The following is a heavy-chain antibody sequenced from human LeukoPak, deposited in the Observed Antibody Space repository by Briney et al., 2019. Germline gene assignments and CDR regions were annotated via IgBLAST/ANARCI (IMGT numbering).Heavy chain of an antibody. CDR3: AKGAGGFSYYNWFDP. Sequence: SETLSLTCTVSGGSISSSPYYWGWIRQPPGKGLKWIGRIYYSGTTHYNPSLESRVTISVDTSKNQFSLKLASVTAADTAIYYCAKGAGGFSYYNWFDPWGQGTLVTVSS. J-gene: IGHJ5*02. D-gene: IGHD5-18*01. CDR2: IYYSGTT. V-gene: IGHV4-39*07. CDR1: GGSISSSPYY.